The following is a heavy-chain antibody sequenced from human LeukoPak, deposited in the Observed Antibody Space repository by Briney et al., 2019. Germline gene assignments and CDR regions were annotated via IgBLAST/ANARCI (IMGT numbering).Heavy chain of an antibody. V-gene: IGHV1-8*03. J-gene: IGHJ4*02. CDR3: AKSTALTASGYDY. CDR2: MNPYSGDS. Sequence: ASVTVSRQSSGYTLPTYHLNWLRPATGQGVEWLGWMNPYSGDSGYVQKFQCRLSITSDTSIITAYMELSSLRAADTAVYFCAKSTALTASGYDYWGQGTLVTVSS. CDR1: GYTLPTYH. D-gene: IGHD6-25*01.